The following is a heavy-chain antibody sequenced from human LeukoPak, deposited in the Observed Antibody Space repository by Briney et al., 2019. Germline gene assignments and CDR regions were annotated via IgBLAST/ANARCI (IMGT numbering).Heavy chain of an antibody. Sequence: GGSLRLSCAASGFTFSTYWMHWVRQAPGKGLVWVSRIKTDGTSTDYADSVKGRFTVSRDNAKNTPFLQMSSLRAEDTAVYYCARGRLGGYFDYWGQGTLATVSS. CDR2: IKTDGTST. J-gene: IGHJ4*02. CDR3: ARGRLGGYFDY. D-gene: IGHD4-11*01. CDR1: GFTFSTYW. V-gene: IGHV3-74*01.